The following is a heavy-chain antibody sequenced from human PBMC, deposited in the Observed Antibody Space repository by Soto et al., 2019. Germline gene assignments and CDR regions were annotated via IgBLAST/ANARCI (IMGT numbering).Heavy chain of an antibody. CDR1: GGSVSSGSYY. V-gene: IGHV4-61*01. J-gene: IGHJ4*02. CDR2: IYYSGSA. CDR3: ARDLSKYGYGYTY. Sequence: LSLPCTVSGGSVSSGSYYWSWIRQPPGKGLEWIGYIYYSGSANYNPSLKSRVTISVDTSKNQFSLKLSSVTAADTAVYYCARDLSKYGYGYTYWGQGTLVTSPQ. D-gene: IGHD5-18*01.